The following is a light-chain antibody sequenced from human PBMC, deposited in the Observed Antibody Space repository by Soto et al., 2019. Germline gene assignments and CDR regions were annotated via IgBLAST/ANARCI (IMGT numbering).Light chain of an antibody. CDR1: QDISSY. CDR3: QQFHSYPLT. CDR2: VAS. V-gene: IGKV1-9*01. Sequence: IQVTQSPSSLSASVGERVTISCRASQDISSYLAWYQQKQGKAPKLLIYVASTLRSGVPSRFSGSGSGTDFTLTISSLQPEDFATYYCQQFHSYPLTFGGGTKVEIK. J-gene: IGKJ4*01.